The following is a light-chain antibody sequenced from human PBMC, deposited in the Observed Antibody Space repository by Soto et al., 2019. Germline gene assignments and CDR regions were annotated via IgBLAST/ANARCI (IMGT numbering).Light chain of an antibody. Sequence: EIVLTQSPATLSLSPGERATLSCRASQSVSSSLAWYQQKLGQAPRLLIYEASDRATDIPARFSGSGSGTDFTLIINSLESEDFAVYYCQQGSTLPWTFGQGTMVEIK. V-gene: IGKV3-11*01. CDR2: EAS. CDR3: QQGSTLPWT. CDR1: QSVSSS. J-gene: IGKJ1*01.